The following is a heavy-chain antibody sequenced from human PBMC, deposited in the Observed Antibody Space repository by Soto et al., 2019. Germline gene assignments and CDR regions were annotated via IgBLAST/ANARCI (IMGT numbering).Heavy chain of an antibody. Sequence: PGGSLRLSCAASGFISSDHYMDWVRQAPGKGLEWVGRTRNRANTYTTEYAASVEGRFTISRDDSKNSLYLQMNSLKTEETAVYYCARVVSVGATDWFDPWGQGT. CDR3: ARVVSVGATDWFDP. V-gene: IGHV3-72*01. J-gene: IGHJ5*02. CDR2: TRNRANTYTT. D-gene: IGHD1-26*01. CDR1: GFISSDHY.